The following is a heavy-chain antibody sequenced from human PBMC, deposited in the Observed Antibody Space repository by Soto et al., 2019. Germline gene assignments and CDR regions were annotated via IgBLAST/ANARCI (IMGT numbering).Heavy chain of an antibody. D-gene: IGHD3-3*01. CDR1: GGSISSGGYY. Sequence: SETLSLTCTVSGGSISSGGYYWSWIRQHPGKGLEWIGYIYYSGSTYYNPSLKSRVTISVGTSKNQFSLKLSSVTAADTAVYYCARDYDFGTYGMDVWGQGTTVTVSS. V-gene: IGHV4-31*03. CDR3: ARDYDFGTYGMDV. J-gene: IGHJ6*02. CDR2: IYYSGST.